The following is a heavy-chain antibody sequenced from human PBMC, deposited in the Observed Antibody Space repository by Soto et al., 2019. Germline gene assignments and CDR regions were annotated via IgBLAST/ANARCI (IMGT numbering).Heavy chain of an antibody. CDR2: IAVGSGYT. D-gene: IGHD2-8*01. V-gene: IGHV1-58*01. J-gene: IGHJ4*02. CDR3: AADATAWQQMVPSDY. Sequence: SVKVSCKASGFTFTSSAFQCVRQARGQRLEWIGWIAVGSGYTNYAQRFQDRVTLTRDMSTATTYMELSRLTSEDTAIYYCAADATAWQQMVPSDYWGQGTLVTVSS. CDR1: GFTFTSSA.